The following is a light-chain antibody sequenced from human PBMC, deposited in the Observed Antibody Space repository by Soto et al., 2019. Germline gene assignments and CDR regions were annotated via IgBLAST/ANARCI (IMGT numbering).Light chain of an antibody. CDR3: SSYTSTSPDV. V-gene: IGLV2-14*01. CDR1: SSDVGGYNY. J-gene: IGLJ1*01. CDR2: DVS. Sequence: QSALTQPASVSGSPGQSITISCTGTSSDVGGYNYVSWYQHHPGKAPKLMIYDVSTRPSGISNRFSGSKSGNTASLTISGLQTEDEADYYCSSYTSTSPDVFGTGTKLTVL.